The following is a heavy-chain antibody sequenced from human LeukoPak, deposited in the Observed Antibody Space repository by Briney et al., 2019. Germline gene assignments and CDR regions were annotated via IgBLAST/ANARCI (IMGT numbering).Heavy chain of an antibody. J-gene: IGHJ4*02. D-gene: IGHD3-22*01. CDR3: ASYDSSGYFDY. CDR1: GGSISSYY. Sequence: PSETLSLTCTVSGGSISSYYWSWIRQPPGKGLEWIGYIYYSRSTNYNPSLKSRVTISVDTSKNQFSLKLSSVTAADTAVYYCASYDSSGYFDYWGQGTLVTVSS. V-gene: IGHV4-59*08. CDR2: IYYSRST.